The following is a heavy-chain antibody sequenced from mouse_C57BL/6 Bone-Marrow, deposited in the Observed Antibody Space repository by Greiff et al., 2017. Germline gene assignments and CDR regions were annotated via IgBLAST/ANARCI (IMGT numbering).Heavy chain of an antibody. J-gene: IGHJ4*01. D-gene: IGHD5-5*01. V-gene: IGHV14-2*01. CDR1: GFNIKDYY. CDR3: ALPAKRYYAMDY. CDR2: IDPEDGET. Sequence: EVQLQESGAELVKPGASVKLSCTASGFNIKDYYMHWVKQRTEQGLEWIGRIDPEDGETTYAPKFQGKATITADTSSNTAYLQLSSLTSEDTAVYYCALPAKRYYAMDYWGQGTSVTVSS.